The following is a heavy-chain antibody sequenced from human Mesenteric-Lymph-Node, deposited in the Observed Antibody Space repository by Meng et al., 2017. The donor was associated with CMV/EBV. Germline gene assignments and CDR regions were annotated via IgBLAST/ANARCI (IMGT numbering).Heavy chain of an antibody. J-gene: IGHJ4*02. V-gene: IGHV3-30*02. D-gene: IGHD5-18*01. CDR3: AGSKDTAMVYFDY. CDR1: GFTFSTYG. CDR2: IQFGGTNK. Sequence: GESLKISCAASGFTFSTYGMHWVRQAPGKGLEWVAFIQFGGTNKYYADSVRGRFTISRDTSNNTLYLQMNSLRTEDTAVYYCAGSKDTAMVYFDYWGQGTLVTVSS.